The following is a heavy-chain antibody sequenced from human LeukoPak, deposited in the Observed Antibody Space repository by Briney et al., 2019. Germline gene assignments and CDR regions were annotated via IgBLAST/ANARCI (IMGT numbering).Heavy chain of an antibody. CDR3: ARDLGGYYGSGPEENNWFDP. J-gene: IGHJ5*02. CDR1: GFTFSSYS. V-gene: IGHV3-21*01. CDR2: ISSSSSYI. D-gene: IGHD3-10*01. Sequence: GGSLRLSCAASGFTFSSYSMNWVRQAPGKGLEWVSSISSSSSYIYYADSVKGRFTISRDNAKNSLYLQMNSLRAEDTAVYYCARDLGGYYGSGPEENNWFDPWGQGTLVTVSS.